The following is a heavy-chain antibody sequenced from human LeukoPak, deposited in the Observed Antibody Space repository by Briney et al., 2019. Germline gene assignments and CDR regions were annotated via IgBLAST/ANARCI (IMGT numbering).Heavy chain of an antibody. V-gene: IGHV4-34*01. CDR3: ARLNNGYSSGWYGLQYYYGMDV. D-gene: IGHD6-19*01. CDR2: INHSGST. Sequence: SETLSLTCAVYGGSFSGYYWSWIRQPPGKGLEWIGEINHSGSTNYNPSLKSRVAISVDTSKNQLSLKLSSVTAADTAVYYCARLNNGYSSGWYGLQYYYGMDVWGQGTTVTVS. CDR1: GGSFSGYY. J-gene: IGHJ6*02.